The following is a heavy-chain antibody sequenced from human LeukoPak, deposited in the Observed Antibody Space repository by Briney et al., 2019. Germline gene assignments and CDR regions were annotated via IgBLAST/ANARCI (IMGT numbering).Heavy chain of an antibody. D-gene: IGHD4-23*01. V-gene: IGHV3-48*01. J-gene: IGHJ4*02. CDR1: GFTFSSYS. CDR2: ISSSSNTI. Sequence: PGGSLRLSCAASGFTFSSYSMNWVRQAPGKGLEWVSYISSSSNTIYYADSVKGRFTISRDNSKNTLYLHMDSLRAEDTAVYYCAKTLRWYDYWGQGTLVTVSS. CDR3: AKTLRWYDY.